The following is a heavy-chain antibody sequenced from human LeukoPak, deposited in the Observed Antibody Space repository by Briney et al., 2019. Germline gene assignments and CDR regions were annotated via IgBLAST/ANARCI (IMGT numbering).Heavy chain of an antibody. CDR2: IYHSGST. V-gene: IGHV4-30-2*02. Sequence: PSETLSLTCTVSGGSISSGGYYWSWIRQPPGKGLEWIGYIYHSGSTYYNPSLKSRVTISVDTSKNQFSLKLSSVTAADTAVYYCASWGYCGGDCYRYFQHWGQGTLVTVSS. J-gene: IGHJ1*01. CDR3: ASWGYCGGDCYRYFQH. D-gene: IGHD2-21*02. CDR1: GGSISSGGYY.